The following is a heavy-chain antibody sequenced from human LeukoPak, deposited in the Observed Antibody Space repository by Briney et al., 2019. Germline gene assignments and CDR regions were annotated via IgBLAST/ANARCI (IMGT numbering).Heavy chain of an antibody. J-gene: IGHJ4*02. V-gene: IGHV3-15*01. CDR3: TWMATIFTVDY. CDR2: IRNDRIT. D-gene: IGHD5-12*01. CDR1: GLTFSDAW. Sequence: PGESLRLSCVPSGLTFSDAWMSWVRQAPGKGLEWVGRIRNDRITDYAAPVQGRISTSRDNSKNTFYLQMNSLRTEDTGMYFCTWMATIFTVDYWGQGTLVTVSS.